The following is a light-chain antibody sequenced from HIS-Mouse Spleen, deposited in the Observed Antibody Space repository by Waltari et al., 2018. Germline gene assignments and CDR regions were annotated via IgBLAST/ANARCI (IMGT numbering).Light chain of an antibody. CDR3: CSYAGSSTPVV. Sequence: QSALTQPASVSGSPGQSITISCTGTSSYVGSYNLFPWYQQHPGKAPKLMIYEGSKRPSGVSNRFSGSKSGNTASLTISGLQAEDEADYYCCSYAGSSTPVVFGGGTKLTVL. V-gene: IGLV2-23*01. CDR2: EGS. J-gene: IGLJ2*01. CDR1: SSYVGSYNL.